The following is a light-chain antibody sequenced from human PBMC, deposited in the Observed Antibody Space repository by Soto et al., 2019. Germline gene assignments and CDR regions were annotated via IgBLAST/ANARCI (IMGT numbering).Light chain of an antibody. CDR3: QQYNSWPPT. CDR1: QSVSSD. CDR2: GAS. Sequence: EIVMTQSPATLSVSPGEGATLSCRTSQSVSSDLAWYQRKPGQAPRLLFSGASARAAGISARFSGSGSGTESTLTISSLQSEDVAVYYCQQYNSWPPTFGQGTKV. V-gene: IGKV3-15*01. J-gene: IGKJ1*01.